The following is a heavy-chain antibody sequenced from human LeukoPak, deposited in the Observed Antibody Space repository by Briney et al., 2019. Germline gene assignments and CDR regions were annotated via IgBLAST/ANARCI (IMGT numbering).Heavy chain of an antibody. D-gene: IGHD6-13*01. J-gene: IGHJ6*04. CDR2: ICGSGGST. V-gene: IGHV3-23*01. CDR3: AKWGTSSWSYYYYGMDV. CDR1: GFTFSSYA. Sequence: PGESLRLTCAVSGFTFSSYAMSWIRQAQGKGLEWVSAICGSGGSTYYADSVKGRFTISRDNSKNTLYLQMNSLRAEDTAVYYCAKWGTSSWSYYYYGMDVWGKGTTVTVSS.